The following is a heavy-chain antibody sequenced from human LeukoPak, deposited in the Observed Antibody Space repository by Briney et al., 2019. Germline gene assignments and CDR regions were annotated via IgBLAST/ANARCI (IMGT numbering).Heavy chain of an antibody. Sequence: GGSLRLSCAASGFTFSSYWMSWVRQAPGKGLEWVANIKQDGSEKYYVDSVKGRFTISRDNAKNSLYLQMNSLRAEDTAVYYCASTYDSSAQWEVFFDYWGQGTLVTVSS. CDR1: GFTFSSYW. D-gene: IGHD3-22*01. J-gene: IGHJ4*02. CDR3: ASTYDSSAQWEVFFDY. V-gene: IGHV3-7*01. CDR2: IKQDGSEK.